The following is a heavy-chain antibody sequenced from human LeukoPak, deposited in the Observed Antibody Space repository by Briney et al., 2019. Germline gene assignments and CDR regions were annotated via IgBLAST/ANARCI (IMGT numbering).Heavy chain of an antibody. J-gene: IGHJ3*02. CDR2: IYHSGST. Sequence: SETLSLTCTVSGYSISSGYYWGWIRQPPGKGLEWIGSIYHSGSTYYNPSLKSRVTISVDTSKNQFSLKLSSVTAAGTAVYYCARWGALDAFDIWGQGTMVTVSS. V-gene: IGHV4-38-2*02. D-gene: IGHD3-16*01. CDR1: GYSISSGYY. CDR3: ARWGALDAFDI.